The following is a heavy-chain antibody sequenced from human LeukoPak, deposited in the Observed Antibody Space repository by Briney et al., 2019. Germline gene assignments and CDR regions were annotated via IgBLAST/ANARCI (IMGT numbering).Heavy chain of an antibody. Sequence: GGSLRLSCAASGFTFGDYYMSWIRQAPGKGLEWVSYISSSASTIHYADSVKGRFTISRDNAKNSLYPQMNSLRAEDSAVYYCAREVHTGIDYWGQGTLVTVSS. CDR1: GFTFGDYY. CDR2: ISSSASTI. D-gene: IGHD1-14*01. J-gene: IGHJ4*02. V-gene: IGHV3-11*01. CDR3: AREVHTGIDY.